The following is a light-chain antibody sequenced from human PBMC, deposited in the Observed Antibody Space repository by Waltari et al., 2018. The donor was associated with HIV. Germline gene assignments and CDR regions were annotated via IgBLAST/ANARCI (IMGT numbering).Light chain of an antibody. Sequence: QSALTQPAPVSGSLGQSITISCIGTSSDIATYNYVSWYQHHPDKAPSLVIYDANSLPSGVPCRFSGSKSGNTASLTISGLQAEDEADYYCASYTITSTLVFGGGTKVTVL. CDR1: SSDIATYNY. CDR3: ASYTITSTLV. CDR2: DAN. J-gene: IGLJ3*02. V-gene: IGLV2-14*01.